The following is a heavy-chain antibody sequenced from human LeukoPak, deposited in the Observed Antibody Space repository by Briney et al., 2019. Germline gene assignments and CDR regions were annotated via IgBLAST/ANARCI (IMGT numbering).Heavy chain of an antibody. D-gene: IGHD6-6*01. Sequence: PSETLSLTCAAYGGSFSGYYWSWIRQPPGKGLEWIWEINHSGSTIYNPSLKSGGTTFVNTYTNQFSQQLMTVPAADTAAYYCARGAARPSHRPRNYYYYYMDVWGKGTTVTVSS. CDR3: ARGAARPSHRPRNYYYYYMDV. CDR1: GGSFSGYY. J-gene: IGHJ6*03. CDR2: INHSGST. V-gene: IGHV4-34*01.